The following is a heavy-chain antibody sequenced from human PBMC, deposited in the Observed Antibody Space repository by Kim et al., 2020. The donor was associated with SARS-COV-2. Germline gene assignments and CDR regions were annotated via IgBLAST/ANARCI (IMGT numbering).Heavy chain of an antibody. D-gene: IGHD6-6*01. CDR2: IYSSGST. V-gene: IGHV4-59*02. J-gene: IGHJ4*02. Sequence: SETLSLTCTVSGGSVNSFFWSWIRQPPGKGLEWIGYIYSSGSTNYNPSLESRVTISLDTSKNQFSLNLTSVTAADTAVYFCARYRHLVDFDYWGQGTLVTVSS. CDR1: GGSVNSFF. CDR3: ARYRHLVDFDY.